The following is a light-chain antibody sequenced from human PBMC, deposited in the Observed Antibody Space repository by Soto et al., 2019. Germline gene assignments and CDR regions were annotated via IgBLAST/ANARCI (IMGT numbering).Light chain of an antibody. CDR2: GAS. V-gene: IGKV3-15*01. J-gene: IGKJ1*01. CDR1: QSFGSD. Sequence: IVMTQSPATLSLSPGEIATLSVRPSQSFGSDLAWYQQKPGQAPRLVIYGASNRATGVQARISGSVSGTEFTLTIASLQSEDFAIYYCQQYSSWLCTFGQGTNVDIK. CDR3: QQYSSWLCT.